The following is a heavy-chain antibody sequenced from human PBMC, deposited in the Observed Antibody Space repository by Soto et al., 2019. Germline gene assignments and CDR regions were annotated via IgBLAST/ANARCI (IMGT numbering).Heavy chain of an antibody. J-gene: IGHJ1*01. Sequence: EVQLLESGGGLVQPGGSLRLSCAASGLTFSSSAMSWVRQAPGKGLEWVSAISSAGGSTFYADSVKGRFTISRDDSKNTLYLHMNTLRAEDTAVYYCAERHCSGGSGVTEYFQHWGQGTLVTVSS. CDR2: ISSAGGST. CDR3: AERHCSGGSGVTEYFQH. V-gene: IGHV3-23*01. D-gene: IGHD2-15*01. CDR1: GLTFSSSA.